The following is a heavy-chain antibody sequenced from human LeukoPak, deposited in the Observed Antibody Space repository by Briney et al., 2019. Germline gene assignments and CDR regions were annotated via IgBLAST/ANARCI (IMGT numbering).Heavy chain of an antibody. CDR1: GGTFSSYA. Sequence: EASVKVSCKASGGTFSSYAISWVRQAPGQGLEWMGGIIPIFGTANYAQKFQGRVTITTDESTSTAYMELSSLRSEDTAVYYCAKGRGYRDDAFDIWGQGTMVTVSS. J-gene: IGHJ3*02. D-gene: IGHD3-16*02. CDR2: IIPIFGTA. V-gene: IGHV1-69*05. CDR3: AKGRGYRDDAFDI.